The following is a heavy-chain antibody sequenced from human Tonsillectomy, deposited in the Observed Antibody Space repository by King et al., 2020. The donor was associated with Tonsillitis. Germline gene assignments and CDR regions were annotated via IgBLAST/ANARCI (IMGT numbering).Heavy chain of an antibody. CDR2: ISSSSSYI. CDR1: GFTFSTYS. CDR3: AREVGDYTFGAAYYYYYGMDV. D-gene: IGHD4-17*01. V-gene: IGHV3-21*01. Sequence: VQLVESGGGLVRPGGSLRLSCAASGFTFSTYSMNWVRQAPGKGLEWVSSISSSSSYIYYADSVKGRFTISRDNAKNSLYLQMNSLRAEETAVYYCAREVGDYTFGAAYYYYYGMDVWGQGTTVTVSS. J-gene: IGHJ6*02.